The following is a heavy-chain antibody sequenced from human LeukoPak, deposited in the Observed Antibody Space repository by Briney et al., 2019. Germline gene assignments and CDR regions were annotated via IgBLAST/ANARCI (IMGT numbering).Heavy chain of an antibody. Sequence: GVSLRLSCAASGLTFSSYGMHWVRRAPGKAVEGVADISYDGSNKYYADSVNGRCTISRDKSKNTLYLQMNSLRAEDTAVYYCAKDGRYRGYDSDFDYWGQGTLVTVSS. CDR3: AKDGRYRGYDSDFDY. D-gene: IGHD5-12*01. J-gene: IGHJ4*02. V-gene: IGHV3-30*18. CDR2: ISYDGSNK. CDR1: GLTFSSYG.